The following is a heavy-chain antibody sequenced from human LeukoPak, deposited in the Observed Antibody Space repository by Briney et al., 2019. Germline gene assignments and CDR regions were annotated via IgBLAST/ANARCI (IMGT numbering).Heavy chain of an antibody. CDR2: ISGSGDST. Sequence: GGSLRLSCTASGFIFDTHTLTWVRQAPGKGLEWVASISGSGDSTNYGDSVKGRFTISRDNFKRTVHLEMSNLRADGTAMYYCVRRAAVRGMDFWGLGTTVIVSS. D-gene: IGHD1-14*01. CDR1: GFIFDTHT. J-gene: IGHJ6*02. CDR3: VRRAAVRGMDF. V-gene: IGHV3-23*01.